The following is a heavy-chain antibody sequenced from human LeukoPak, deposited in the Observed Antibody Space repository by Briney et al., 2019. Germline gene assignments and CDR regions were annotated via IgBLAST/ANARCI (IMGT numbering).Heavy chain of an antibody. V-gene: IGHV1-2*02. CDR2: INPNSGGT. CDR1: GYTFTGYY. CDR3: ARGFGRQQLVLYYYYGMDV. D-gene: IGHD6-13*01. Sequence: ASVKVSCKASGYTFTGYYMHWVRQAPGQGLEWMGWINPNSGGTNYAQKFQGRVTMTRDTSISTAYMELSRLRSDDTAVSYCARGFGRQQLVLYYYYGMDVWGQGTTVTVSS. J-gene: IGHJ6*02.